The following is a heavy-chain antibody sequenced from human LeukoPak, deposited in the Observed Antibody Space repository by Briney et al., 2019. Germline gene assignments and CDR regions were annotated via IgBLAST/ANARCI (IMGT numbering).Heavy chain of an antibody. D-gene: IGHD3-9*01. V-gene: IGHV1-18*01. CDR3: AMPLTAYDAFDI. Sequence: EASVKVSCKASGYTFTSYGISWVRQAPGQGLEWMGWISAYNGNTNYAQKLQGRVTMTTDTSTSTAYMELRSLRSDDTAVYYCAMPLTAYDAFDIWGQGTMVTVSS. CDR1: GYTFTSYG. CDR2: ISAYNGNT. J-gene: IGHJ3*02.